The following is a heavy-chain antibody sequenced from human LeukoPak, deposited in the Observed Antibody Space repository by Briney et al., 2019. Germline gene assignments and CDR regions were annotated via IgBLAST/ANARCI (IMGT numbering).Heavy chain of an antibody. CDR3: ARSTYVNWFDP. J-gene: IGHJ5*02. Sequence: ASVKVSCKASGYTFTSYDINWVRQAPGQGLEWMGWISPNSGNTGYVQKFQGRVTMTRNTSINTAYMELSSLRSEDTAVYYCARSTYVNWFDPWGQGTLVTVSS. CDR2: ISPNSGNT. CDR1: GYTFTSYD. D-gene: IGHD2-2*01. V-gene: IGHV1-8*01.